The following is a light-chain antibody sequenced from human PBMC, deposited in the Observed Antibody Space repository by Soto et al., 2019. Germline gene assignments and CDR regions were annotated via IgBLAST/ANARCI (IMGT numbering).Light chain of an antibody. CDR1: QSISSW. CDR3: QQYNSYSPT. J-gene: IGKJ1*01. Sequence: DIQMTQSPFTLPASVGDRVTITCRASQSISSWLAWYQQKPGKAPKLLIYDASSLESGVPSRFSGSGSGTEFTLTISSLQPDDFATYYCQQYNSYSPTFGQGTKVDIK. CDR2: DAS. V-gene: IGKV1-5*01.